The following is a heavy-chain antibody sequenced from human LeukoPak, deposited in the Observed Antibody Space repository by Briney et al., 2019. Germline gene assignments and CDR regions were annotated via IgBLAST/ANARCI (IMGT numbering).Heavy chain of an antibody. V-gene: IGHV4-39*01. D-gene: IGHD3-10*01. CDR1: GGSISSTRYY. Sequence: SETLSLTCTVSGGSISSTRYYGGWIRQPPGKGLEWIGSIYYSGSTYYNPSLKSRVTMSVDRSKNQFSLKLSSVTAADTAVYYCARHGIYYGLGSSYGLPNWFDPWGQGTLVTVSS. J-gene: IGHJ5*02. CDR3: ARHGIYYGLGSSYGLPNWFDP. CDR2: IYYSGST.